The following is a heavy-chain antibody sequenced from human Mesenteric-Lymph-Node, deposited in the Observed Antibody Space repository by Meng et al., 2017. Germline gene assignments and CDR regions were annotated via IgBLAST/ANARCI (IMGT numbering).Heavy chain of an antibody. J-gene: IGHJ4*02. V-gene: IGHV4-4*02. Sequence: GQFKGWGPGMLKPSGPPSLTCTVSGDSISSDIWGSWVRQPPGKGLEWIGEVYHRGDTNYNPSLKSRVDISVDKSKNQFYLSLFSVTAADTAVYYCGRDQGRELINHWGQGTLVTVSS. CDR1: GDSISSDIW. CDR2: VYHRGDT. CDR3: GRDQGRELINH. D-gene: IGHD1-7*01.